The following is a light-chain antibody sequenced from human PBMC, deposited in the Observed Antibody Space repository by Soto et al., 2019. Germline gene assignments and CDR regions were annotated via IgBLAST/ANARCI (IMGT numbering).Light chain of an antibody. CDR2: GAS. J-gene: IGKJ1*01. V-gene: IGKV3-20*01. CDR3: QQYGSSPPVT. CDR1: QTINNN. Sequence: VMTQSPVTLSVSPGEGATLSCRASQTINNNLAWYQQKPGQAPRLLIYGASRRATGVPARFSGSGSGTDFTLTISRLEPEDFAVYYCQQYGSSPPVTFGQGTKVDIK.